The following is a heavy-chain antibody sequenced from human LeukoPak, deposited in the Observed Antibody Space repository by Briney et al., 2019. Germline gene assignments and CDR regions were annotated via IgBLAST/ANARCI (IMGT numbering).Heavy chain of an antibody. CDR3: ARAHLGNPCFDY. Sequence: NTSETLSLTCTVSGGSISSYYWSWIRQPAGKGLEWIGRIYTSGSTNYNPSLKSRVTISVDTSKNQFSLKLNSVTPEDTAVYYCARAHLGNPCFDYWGQGTLVTVSS. V-gene: IGHV4-4*07. J-gene: IGHJ4*02. D-gene: IGHD3-16*01. CDR2: IYTSGST. CDR1: GGSISSYY.